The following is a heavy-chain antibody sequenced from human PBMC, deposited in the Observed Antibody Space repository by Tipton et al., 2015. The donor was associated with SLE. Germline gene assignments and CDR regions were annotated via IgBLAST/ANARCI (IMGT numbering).Heavy chain of an antibody. J-gene: IGHJ6*03. CDR3: ARDTAMIYYMDV. V-gene: IGHV7-4-1*01. CDR2: INTDTGNP. CDR1: GNIFRGYA. D-gene: IGHD5-18*01. Sequence: QLVQSGSELKKPGASVKVSCKASGNIFRGYAMNWVRQAPGQGLEWMGWINTDTGNPTYAQGFRGRFVFSLDTSVNTAYLQIDSPKTEDTAVYYCARDTAMIYYMDVWGKGTTVTVSS.